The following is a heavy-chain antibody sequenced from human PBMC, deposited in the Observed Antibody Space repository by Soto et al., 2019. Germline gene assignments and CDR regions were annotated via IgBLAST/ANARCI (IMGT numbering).Heavy chain of an antibody. D-gene: IGHD1-26*01. V-gene: IGHV4-59*01. CDR3: ARANSGSYYRESFDY. CDR2: IYYSGST. J-gene: IGHJ4*02. CDR1: GGSISSYY. Sequence: PSETLSLTCTVSGGSISSYYWSWIRQPPGKGLEWIGYIYYSGSTNYNPSLKSRVTISVDTSKNQFSLKLSSVTAADTAVYYCARANSGSYYRESFDYWGQGTQVTVSS.